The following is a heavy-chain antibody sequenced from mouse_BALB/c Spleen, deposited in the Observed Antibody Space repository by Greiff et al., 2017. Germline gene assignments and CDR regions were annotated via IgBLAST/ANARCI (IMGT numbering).Heavy chain of an antibody. CDR3: ARDWYFDV. V-gene: IGHV14-1*02. Sequence: EVQLQQSGAELVRPGALVKLSCKASGFNIKDYYMHWVKQRPEQGLEWIGWIDPENGNTIYDPKFQGKASITADTSSNTAYLQLSSLTSVDTAVYYCARDWYFDVWGAGTTVTVSS. CDR1: GFNIKDYY. J-gene: IGHJ1*01. CDR2: IDPENGNT.